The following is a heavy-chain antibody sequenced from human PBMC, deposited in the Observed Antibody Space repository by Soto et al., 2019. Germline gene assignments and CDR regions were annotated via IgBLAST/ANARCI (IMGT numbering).Heavy chain of an antibody. J-gene: IGHJ3*02. CDR2: IIPILGIA. CDR1: GGTFSSYT. V-gene: IGHV1-69*02. D-gene: IGHD2-2*01. CDR3: ARCDCSSTSCYRFGAFDI. Sequence: QVQLVQSGAEVKKPGSSVKVSCKASGGTFSSYTISWVRQAPGQGLEWMGRIIPILGIANYAQKFQGRVTITADKSTSTAYMELSSLRSEDTAVYYCARCDCSSTSCYRFGAFDIWGQGTMVTVSS.